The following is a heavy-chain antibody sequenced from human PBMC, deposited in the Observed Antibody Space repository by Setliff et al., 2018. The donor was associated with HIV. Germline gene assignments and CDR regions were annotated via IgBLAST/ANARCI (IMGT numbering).Heavy chain of an antibody. J-gene: IGHJ4*02. V-gene: IGHV3-15*01. CDR2: IKSKIDGGTA. CDR3: TRHRGSFDY. Sequence: PGGSLRLSCAASGFTFSYSWMNWVRQAPGKGLEWVGRIKSKIDGGTADYAAPVKGRFIISREDSKNMAYLQMNSLRTEDTAIYYCTRHRGSFDYWGLGTLVTVSS. D-gene: IGHD1-26*01. CDR1: GFTFSYSW.